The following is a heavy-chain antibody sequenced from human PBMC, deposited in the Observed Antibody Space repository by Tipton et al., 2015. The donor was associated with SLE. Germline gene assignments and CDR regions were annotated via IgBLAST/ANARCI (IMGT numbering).Heavy chain of an antibody. D-gene: IGHD3-22*01. CDR3: ANYYYDSSGYNSVDY. Sequence: TLSLTCTVAGASISSGGHYWTWIRQHPGKGLEWIGFIYYSGSTNYNPSLNSRFSISVDTSKNQFSLRLTSVTAADTAIYYCANYYYDSSGYNSVDYWGQGTLVTVSS. J-gene: IGHJ4*02. V-gene: IGHV4-31*03. CDR2: IYYSGST. CDR1: GASISSGGHY.